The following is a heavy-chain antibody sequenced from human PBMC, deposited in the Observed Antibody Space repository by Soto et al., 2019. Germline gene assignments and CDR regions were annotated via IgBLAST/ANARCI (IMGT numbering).Heavy chain of an antibody. CDR3: AKDAHSCSIGVCLHNWVDP. J-gene: IGHJ5*02. D-gene: IGHD2-8*01. CDR2: ISYDGNNK. V-gene: IGHV3-30*18. Sequence: QVQLVESRGGVVQPGRSLRLSCAASGFTFSSYGMHWVRQAPGKGLEWVAVISYDGNNKYYADSVKGRFTISRDDSKNTVYLEMNSLRNEDTAVYSCAKDAHSCSIGVCLHNWVDPWGQGTLVTVSS. CDR1: GFTFSSYG.